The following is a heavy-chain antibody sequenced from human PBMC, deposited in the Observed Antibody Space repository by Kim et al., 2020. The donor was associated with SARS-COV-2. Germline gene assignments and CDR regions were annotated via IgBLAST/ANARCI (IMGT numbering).Heavy chain of an antibody. Sequence: GGSLRLSCTVSGLIFSNHYMAWVRQAPGKGLEWVASINEDGSQRYYVDSLKGRFTISRDNAKNSLYLHLNSLGVEDTAFYYCVRYSRSRTVDNYWGQGT. D-gene: IGHD2-2*01. CDR3: VRYSRSRTVDNY. CDR1: GLIFSNHY. CDR2: INEDGSQR. V-gene: IGHV3-7*01. J-gene: IGHJ4*03.